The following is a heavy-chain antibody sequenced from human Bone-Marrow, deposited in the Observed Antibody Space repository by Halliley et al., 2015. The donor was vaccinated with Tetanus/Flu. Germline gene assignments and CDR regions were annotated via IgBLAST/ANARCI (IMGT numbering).Heavy chain of an antibody. CDR3: ARDRHSGYGFSPMDV. Sequence: SLRLSCAASGFTFSSYGIHWVRQAPGKGLEWVALIWYDGIRTYYADYVKGRFTISRDNSKNTLYLQMNSLRVGDTAVYYCARDRHSGYGFSPMDVWGQGTTVSVSS. D-gene: IGHD5-12*01. J-gene: IGHJ6*02. CDR2: IWYDGIRT. V-gene: IGHV3-33*01. CDR1: GFTFSSYG.